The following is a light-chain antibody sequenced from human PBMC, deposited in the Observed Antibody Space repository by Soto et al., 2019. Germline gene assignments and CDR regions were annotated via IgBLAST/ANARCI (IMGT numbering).Light chain of an antibody. J-gene: IGKJ4*01. CDR1: QGVSSS. CDR2: DAS. V-gene: IGKV3-11*01. CDR3: QQRINWPLT. Sequence: EIVLTQSPATLSLSPGERATLSCRASQGVSSSLAWYQQKPGQAPRLLIYDASNRATGIPARFSGSGSGTDFTLTISSLEPEDFAVYYCQQRINWPLTFGGGTKV.